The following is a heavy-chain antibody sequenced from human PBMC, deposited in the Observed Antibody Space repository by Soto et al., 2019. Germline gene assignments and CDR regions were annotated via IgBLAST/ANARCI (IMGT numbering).Heavy chain of an antibody. J-gene: IGHJ6*02. CDR3: ARDDIPGRAVAIYGMDV. D-gene: IGHD6-19*01. Sequence: QVQLVESGGGVVQPGRSLRLSCAASGFTFSNYGMHWVRQAPGKGLEWVAVIWYDGSNKYYADSVKGRFTISRDNSNNTLYLQMNSLRAEDTAVYYCARDDIPGRAVAIYGMDVLGPRDHGHRLL. CDR1: GFTFSNYG. V-gene: IGHV3-33*01. CDR2: IWYDGSNK.